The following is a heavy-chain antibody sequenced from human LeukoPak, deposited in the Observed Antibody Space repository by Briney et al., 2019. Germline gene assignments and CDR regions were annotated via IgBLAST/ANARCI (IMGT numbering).Heavy chain of an antibody. CDR1: GYALTELS. Sequence: GASVKVSCKVSGYALTELSMHWVRQAPGKGLEWMGGFDPEDGETIYAQKFQGRVTMTEGTSTDTAYMELSSLRSEDTAVYYCATVRYHVVVPAADAFDIWGQGTMVTVSS. V-gene: IGHV1-24*01. D-gene: IGHD2-2*01. CDR3: ATVRYHVVVPAADAFDI. CDR2: FDPEDGET. J-gene: IGHJ3*02.